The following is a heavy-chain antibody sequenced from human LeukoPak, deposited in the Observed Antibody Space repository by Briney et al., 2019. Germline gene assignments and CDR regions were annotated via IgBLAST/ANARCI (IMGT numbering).Heavy chain of an antibody. CDR3: ARGYYYDSSGYYTPVYYFDY. Sequence: SVKVSCKASGGTFSSNAISWVRQAPGQGLEWMGRIIPIFGTANYAQKFQGRVTITTDESTSTAYMELSSLRSEDTAVYYCARGYYYDSSGYYTPVYYFDYWGQGTLVTVSS. J-gene: IGHJ4*02. V-gene: IGHV1-69*05. CDR2: IIPIFGTA. D-gene: IGHD3-22*01. CDR1: GGTFSSNA.